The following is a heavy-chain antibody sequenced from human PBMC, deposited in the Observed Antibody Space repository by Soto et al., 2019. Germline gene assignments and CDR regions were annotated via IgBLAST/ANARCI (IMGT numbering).Heavy chain of an antibody. V-gene: IGHV3-30*03. D-gene: IGHD3-10*01. J-gene: IGHJ6*02. CDR1: GFTFSSYG. CDR2: ISYDGSTK. CDR3: ATLWFGESALGCMDF. Sequence: GGSLRLSCAASGFTFSSYGMNWVRQAPGKGLEWVAVISYDGSTKYYAASVKGRFTISRDNSKNTLYLQMNSLRAEDTAVYHCATLWFGESALGCMDFWGQGTTVTVSS.